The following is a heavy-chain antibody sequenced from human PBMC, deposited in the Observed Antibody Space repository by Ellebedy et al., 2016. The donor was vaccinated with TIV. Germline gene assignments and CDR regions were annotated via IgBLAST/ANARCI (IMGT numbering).Heavy chain of an antibody. V-gene: IGHV5-51*01. J-gene: IGHJ6*02. Sequence: GESLKISCKGSGYSFTTYWIGWVRQMPGKGLEWMGIIHPVDSDARYNPSFEGRVTISADKSVTTAYLRLSSLKTSDTATYYCARHSHYLFYFNGMDVWGQGTTVTVSS. CDR2: IHPVDSDA. CDR3: ARHSHYLFYFNGMDV. D-gene: IGHD1-26*01. CDR1: GYSFTTYW.